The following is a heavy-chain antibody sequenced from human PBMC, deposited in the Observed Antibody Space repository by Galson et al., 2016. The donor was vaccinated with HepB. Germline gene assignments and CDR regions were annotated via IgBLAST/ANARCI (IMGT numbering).Heavy chain of an antibody. V-gene: IGHV3-7*01. CDR3: ASAPAATESDS. D-gene: IGHD6-25*01. Sequence: SLRLSCAASGFTFSGYWMTWVRQAPGKGLEWVANIKQDGSEKNYVDSVKGRFTISRDNAKNLVYLQMNSLRAADTAMYYCASAPAATESDSWGQGAVVTVSS. J-gene: IGHJ4*02. CDR2: IKQDGSEK. CDR1: GFTFSGYW.